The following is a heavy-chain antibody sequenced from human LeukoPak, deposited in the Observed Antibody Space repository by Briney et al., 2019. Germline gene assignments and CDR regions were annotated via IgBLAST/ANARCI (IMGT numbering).Heavy chain of an antibody. D-gene: IGHD6-19*01. CDR1: GFTFSSYW. Sequence: GGSLRLSCGASGFTFSSYWMHWVRQAPGKGLEWVSSISSSSSYIYYADSVKGRFTISRDNAKNSLYLQMNSLRAEDTAVYYCARAVAGFAAFDIWGQGTMVTVSS. V-gene: IGHV3-21*01. CDR3: ARAVAGFAAFDI. CDR2: ISSSSSYI. J-gene: IGHJ3*02.